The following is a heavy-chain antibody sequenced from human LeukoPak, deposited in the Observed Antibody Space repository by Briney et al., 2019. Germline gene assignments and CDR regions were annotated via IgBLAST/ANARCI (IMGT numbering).Heavy chain of an antibody. CDR2: ISSSSNYI. CDR1: EFTFSSYS. CDR3: AREMAAGTFDY. J-gene: IGHJ4*02. Sequence: GGSLRLSCAASEFTFSSYSMNWVRQAPGKGLEWVSSISSSSNYIYYADSMKGRFTIFRDNAKNSLYLQMNSLRAEDTAVYFCAREMAAGTFDYWGQGALVTVSS. V-gene: IGHV3-21*01. D-gene: IGHD5-24*01.